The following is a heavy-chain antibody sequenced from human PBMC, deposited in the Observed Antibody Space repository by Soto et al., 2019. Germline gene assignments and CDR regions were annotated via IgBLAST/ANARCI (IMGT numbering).Heavy chain of an antibody. J-gene: IGHJ6*03. CDR1: GYTFTSYG. D-gene: IGHD1-7*01. Sequence: XXSCKXXGYTFTSYGISWVRQAPGQGLEWMGWISAYNGNTNYAQKLQGRVTMTTDTSTSTTYMELRSLRSDDTAVYYWARVYNWNSPFYYYYYMDVWGKGTTVTVSS. CDR2: ISAYNGNT. V-gene: IGHV1-18*01. CDR3: ARVYNWNSPFYYYYYMDV.